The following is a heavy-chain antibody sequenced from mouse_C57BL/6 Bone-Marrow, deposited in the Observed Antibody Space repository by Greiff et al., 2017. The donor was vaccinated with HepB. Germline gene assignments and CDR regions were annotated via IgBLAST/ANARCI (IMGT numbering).Heavy chain of an antibody. V-gene: IGHV1-15*01. CDR2: IDPETGGT. D-gene: IGHD1-1*01. Sequence: VQLQQSGAELVRPGASVTLSCKASGYTFTDYEMHWVKQTPVHGLEWIGAIDPETGGTAYNQKFKGKAILTADKSSSTAYMELRSLTSEDSAVYYCTRGITTVVATDYWGQGTTLTVSS. J-gene: IGHJ2*01. CDR3: TRGITTVVATDY. CDR1: GYTFTDYE.